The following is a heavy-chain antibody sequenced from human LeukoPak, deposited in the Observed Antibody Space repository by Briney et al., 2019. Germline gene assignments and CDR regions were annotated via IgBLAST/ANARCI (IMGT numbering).Heavy chain of an antibody. D-gene: IGHD1-1*01. Sequence: QAGGSLRLSCAASAFSISTYWVGWLRLAPGKGLDWVSYIRQDGSDQYYVNSVKGRFIISRDNARNSVYLEMRSLRVEDTGLYYCARMGASNWNRELNWFDPWGQGTLVTVSS. V-gene: IGHV3-7*01. J-gene: IGHJ5*02. CDR3: ARMGASNWNRELNWFDP. CDR2: IRQDGSDQ. CDR1: AFSISTYW.